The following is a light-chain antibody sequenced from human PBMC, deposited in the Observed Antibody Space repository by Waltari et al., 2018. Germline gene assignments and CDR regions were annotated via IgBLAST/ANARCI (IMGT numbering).Light chain of an antibody. CDR2: GAS. J-gene: IGKJ2*01. Sequence: EIVMTQSPDTLSVSPGERATLSCRASQSVAAKLAWYQQKPGQPPRLLIYGASTRATGIPARFSGHGFGTDFTLTTTSLQSEDVAVYYCQQYNNWPLVYTFGQGTKLEIK. CDR1: QSVAAK. V-gene: IGKV3-15*01. CDR3: QQYNNWPLVYT.